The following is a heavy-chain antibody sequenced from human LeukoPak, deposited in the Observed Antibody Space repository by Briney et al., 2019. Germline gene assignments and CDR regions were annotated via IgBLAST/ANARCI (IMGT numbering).Heavy chain of an antibody. CDR3: ARNLPGDAFDI. CDR2: IYYSGST. D-gene: IGHD1-14*01. Sequence: AETLSLTCTVSGGSISSYYWSWIRQPPGKGLEWIGYIYYSGSTNYNPSLKSRVTISVDTSKNQFSLKLSSVTAADTAVYYCARNLPGDAFDIWGQGTMVTVSS. V-gene: IGHV4-59*01. CDR1: GGSISSYY. J-gene: IGHJ3*02.